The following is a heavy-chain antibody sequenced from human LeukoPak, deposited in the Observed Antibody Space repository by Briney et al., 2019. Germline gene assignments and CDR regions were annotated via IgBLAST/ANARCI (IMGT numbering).Heavy chain of an antibody. D-gene: IGHD2-2*01. CDR3: ARDGDIVVVPAQGDYMDV. CDR1: GFTFSSYW. CDR2: IKQDGSEK. Sequence: GGSLRLSCAASGFTFSSYWMSWVRQAPGKGLEWVANIKQDGSEKYYVDSVKGRFTISRDNAKNSLYLQMNSLRAEDTAVYYCARDGDIVVVPAQGDYMDVWGKGTTVTVSS. J-gene: IGHJ6*03. V-gene: IGHV3-7*01.